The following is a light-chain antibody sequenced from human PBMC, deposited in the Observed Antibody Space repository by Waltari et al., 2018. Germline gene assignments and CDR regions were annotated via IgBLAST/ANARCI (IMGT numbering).Light chain of an antibody. CDR3: CSYTRGSVI. J-gene: IGLJ2*01. CDR2: EVN. V-gene: IGLV2-23*02. Sequence: QSALTQHASVYGSPGQLIAIPCPGTSSDVGSYKLVSWYQQFPGKAPKLTLYEVNKRPSGISNRFSGSKFGNTASLTISGLQAEDEGDYYCCSYTRGSVICGGGTKLTVL. CDR1: SSDVGSYKL.